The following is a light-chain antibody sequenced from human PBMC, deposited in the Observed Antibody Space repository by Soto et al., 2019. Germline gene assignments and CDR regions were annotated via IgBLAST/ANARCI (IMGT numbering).Light chain of an antibody. V-gene: IGKV3-15*01. CDR2: GAS. CDR1: PSVSSN. J-gene: IGKJ2*01. CDR3: QQYDNWLRT. Sequence: EMVMTQSPATLSVSPGERATLSCRASPSVSSNLAWFQQKPGQAPRLLIYGASTRATGIPARFSGSGSGTEFTLTISSLQSEDFAVYYCQQYDNWLRTFGQGTKLEIK.